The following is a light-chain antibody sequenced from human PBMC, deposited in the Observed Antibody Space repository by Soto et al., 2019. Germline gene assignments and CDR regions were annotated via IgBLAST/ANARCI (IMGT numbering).Light chain of an antibody. Sequence: QSVLTQPASVSGSPGQSITISCTGTSSDVGSYNLVSWYQHHPGKAPKLLIFEASKRPSGISNRFSGSKSDNTASLTVSGLQAEDEADYYCSSYAGSNNFVFGTGTKVTVL. CDR1: SSDVGSYNL. V-gene: IGLV2-14*02. CDR3: SSYAGSNNFV. CDR2: EAS. J-gene: IGLJ1*01.